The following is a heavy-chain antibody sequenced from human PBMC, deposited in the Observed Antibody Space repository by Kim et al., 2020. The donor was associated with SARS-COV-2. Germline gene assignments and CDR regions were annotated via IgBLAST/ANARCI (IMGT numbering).Heavy chain of an antibody. Sequence: VGSLRLSCAASGFTFSNYAMNWVRQAPGKGLEWVSAITADPGSTYYVDSVKGRFTISRDNSKNTLSLQMSSLRAEDTAVYYCATAVSQTYYYGMDVWGQGTTVTVSS. CDR3: ATAVSQTYYYGMDV. CDR1: GFTFSNYA. J-gene: IGHJ6*02. D-gene: IGHD2-8*01. CDR2: ITADPGST. V-gene: IGHV3-23*01.